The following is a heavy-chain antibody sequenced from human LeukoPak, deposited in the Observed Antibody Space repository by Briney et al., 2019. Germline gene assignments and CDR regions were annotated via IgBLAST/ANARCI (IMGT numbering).Heavy chain of an antibody. CDR2: INPNSGGT. D-gene: IGHD3-9*01. J-gene: IGHJ4*02. CDR3: ARGVDILTGYYLGY. CDR1: GYTFTGYY. V-gene: IGHV1-2*02. Sequence: ASVKVACKASGYTFTGYYMHWVRQAPGQGLEWMGWINPNSGGTNYAQKFQGRGTMTRDTSISTAYMDLTRLRSDDTAVYYCARGVDILTGYYLGYWGQGTLVTVSS.